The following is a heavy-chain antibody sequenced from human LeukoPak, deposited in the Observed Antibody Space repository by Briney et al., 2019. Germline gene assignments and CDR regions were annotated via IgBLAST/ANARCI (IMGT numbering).Heavy chain of an antibody. D-gene: IGHD3-3*01. J-gene: IGHJ4*02. V-gene: IGHV3-30*03. Sequence: PGGSLRLSCAASGFTFSSYGMHWVRQAPGKGLEWVAVISYDGSNKYYADSVKGRFTISRDNSKNTLYLQMNSLRAEDTAVYYCARSVPGPIFGVVIHPLDYWGQGTLVTVSS. CDR1: GFTFSSYG. CDR2: ISYDGSNK. CDR3: ARSVPGPIFGVVIHPLDY.